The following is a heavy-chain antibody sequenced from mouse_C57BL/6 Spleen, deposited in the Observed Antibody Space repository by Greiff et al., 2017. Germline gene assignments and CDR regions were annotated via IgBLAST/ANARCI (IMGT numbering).Heavy chain of an antibody. CDR3: ARSPYYYGSREAMDY. J-gene: IGHJ4*01. D-gene: IGHD1-1*01. V-gene: IGHV1-82*01. Sequence: VQLQQSGPELVKPGASVKISCKASGYAFSSSWMNWVKQRPGKGLEWIGRIYPGDGDTNYNGKFKGKATLTADKSSSTAYMQLSSLTSEDSAVYFCARSPYYYGSREAMDYWGQGTSVTVSS. CDR1: GYAFSSSW. CDR2: IYPGDGDT.